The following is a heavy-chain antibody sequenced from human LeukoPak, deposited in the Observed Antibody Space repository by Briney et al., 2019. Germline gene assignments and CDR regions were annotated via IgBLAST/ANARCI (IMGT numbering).Heavy chain of an antibody. D-gene: IGHD2-2*01. V-gene: IGHV4-59*12. Sequence: SETLSLTCTVSGGSISSYYWSWIRQPPGKGLEWIGYIYYSGSTNYNPSLKSRVTISVDTSKNQFSLKLSSVTAADTAVYYCARDYPAGSDAFDIWGQGTMVTVSS. CDR2: IYYSGST. CDR1: GGSISSYY. J-gene: IGHJ3*02. CDR3: ARDYPAGSDAFDI.